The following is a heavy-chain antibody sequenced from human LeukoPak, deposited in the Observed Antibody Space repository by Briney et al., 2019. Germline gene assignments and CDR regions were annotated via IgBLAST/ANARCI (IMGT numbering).Heavy chain of an antibody. V-gene: IGHV4-39*01. D-gene: IGHD3-16*02. J-gene: IGHJ3*02. CDR2: MYYTGST. CDR1: GDSISSSTSY. CDR3: VSHQRREYKFGYRPKSFDI. Sequence: SETLSLTCTVSGDSISSSTSYWGWIRQPPGKGLEWIGTMYYTGSTYHKSSLKSRVTISVDTSKNQFSLILSSVTAADTAVYYCVSHQRREYKFGYRPKSFDIWGQGTMVTVSS.